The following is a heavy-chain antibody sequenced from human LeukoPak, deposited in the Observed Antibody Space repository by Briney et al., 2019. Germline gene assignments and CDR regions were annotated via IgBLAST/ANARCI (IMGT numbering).Heavy chain of an antibody. Sequence: GGSLRLSCAASGFTFSNYWMSWVRQAPGKGLEWVANIKVDGSEKYYLDSVKGRFTISRDNAKNSVYLQMNSLRTEDTAVYYCGRKTGVTGEAFDCWGQGTLVTVSS. CDR1: GFTFSNYW. V-gene: IGHV3-7*03. CDR2: IKVDGSEK. D-gene: IGHD7-27*01. J-gene: IGHJ4*02. CDR3: GRKTGVTGEAFDC.